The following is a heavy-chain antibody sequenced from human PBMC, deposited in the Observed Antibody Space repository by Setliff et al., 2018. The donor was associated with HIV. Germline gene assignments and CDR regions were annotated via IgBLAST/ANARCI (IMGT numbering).Heavy chain of an antibody. J-gene: IGHJ4*02. Sequence: KPSETLSLTCTVSGDSISSGSHYWSWIRQPAGKGLEWIGHIYTGGNANYNPSLQSRVTISVDTSKNQFSLMLGSMTAADTAVYYCARERLSRLGFDYWGQGTLVTVSS. CDR2: IYTGGNA. D-gene: IGHD1-1*01. CDR3: ARERLSRLGFDY. CDR1: GDSISSGSHY. V-gene: IGHV4-61*09.